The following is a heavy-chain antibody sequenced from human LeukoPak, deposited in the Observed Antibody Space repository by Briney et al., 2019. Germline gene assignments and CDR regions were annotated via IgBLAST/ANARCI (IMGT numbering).Heavy chain of an antibody. D-gene: IGHD3-22*01. Sequence: GGSLRLSCAASGFTLSSYWMSWVRQAPGKGLEWVANIKQDGSEKYYVDSVKGRFTISRDNAKNSLYLHMNSLRAEDTAVYYCARSEYYYDSSGYGCWGQGTLVTVSS. J-gene: IGHJ4*02. V-gene: IGHV3-7*01. CDR2: IKQDGSEK. CDR1: GFTLSSYW. CDR3: ARSEYYYDSSGYGC.